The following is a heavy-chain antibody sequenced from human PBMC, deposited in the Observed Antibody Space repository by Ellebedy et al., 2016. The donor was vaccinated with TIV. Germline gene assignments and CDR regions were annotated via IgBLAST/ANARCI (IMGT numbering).Heavy chain of an antibody. CDR2: INPNSGDT. J-gene: IGHJ5*02. D-gene: IGHD2-15*01. V-gene: IGHV1-2*02. CDR3: AREKYCAGSSCPPGDH. CDR1: GYTFTAYY. Sequence: ASVKVSCKASGYTFTAYYFHWVRQAPEQGLEWLGWINPNSGDTYSAQKFQGRVTMTIDTSISTVYMELTSLRSDDTATYYCAREKYCAGSSCPPGDHWGQGTLVTVSS.